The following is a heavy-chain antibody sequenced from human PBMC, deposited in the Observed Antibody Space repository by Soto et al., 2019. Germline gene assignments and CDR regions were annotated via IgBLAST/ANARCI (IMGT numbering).Heavy chain of an antibody. V-gene: IGHV3-23*01. J-gene: IGHJ4*02. CDR1: GFTFSSYA. D-gene: IGHD3-16*02. CDR3: AKEGDDYIWGSYRSRNYFDY. Sequence: GGSLRLSCAASGFTFSSYAMSWVRQAPGKGLEWVSAISGSGGSTYYADSVKGRFTISRDNSKNTLYLQMNSLRAEETAVYYCAKEGDDYIWGSYRSRNYFDYWGQGTLVTVSS. CDR2: ISGSGGST.